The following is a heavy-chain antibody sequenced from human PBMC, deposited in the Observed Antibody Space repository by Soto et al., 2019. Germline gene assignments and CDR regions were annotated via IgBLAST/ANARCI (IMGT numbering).Heavy chain of an antibody. Sequence: QLQLQESGPGLVKPSETLSLTCTVSGGSISSSSYYWGWIRQPPGKGLEWIGSSYYSGSTYYNPSLKSRVTISVYTSKNQFSLKLSSVTAAYTAVYYCASNKRVVAAGTDFDYWGQGTLVTVSS. CDR3: ASNKRVVAAGTDFDY. CDR1: GGSISSSSYY. J-gene: IGHJ4*02. CDR2: SYYSGST. V-gene: IGHV4-39*01. D-gene: IGHD6-13*01.